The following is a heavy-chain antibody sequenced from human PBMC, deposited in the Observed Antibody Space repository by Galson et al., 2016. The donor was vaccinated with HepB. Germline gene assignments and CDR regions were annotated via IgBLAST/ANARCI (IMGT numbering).Heavy chain of an antibody. J-gene: IGHJ5*02. Sequence: ETLSLTCTVSGASISSSYWSWIRQPPGKGQEWIGYIHYCGSTNYNPHLKSRVSISVDPSKNQFSSKLTSVTAADTAVYFFARAAPYSSSWHWFDPWGQGTLVTVSS. D-gene: IGHD6-13*01. V-gene: IGHV4-59*01. CDR2: IHYCGST. CDR1: GASISSSY. CDR3: ARAAPYSSSWHWFDP.